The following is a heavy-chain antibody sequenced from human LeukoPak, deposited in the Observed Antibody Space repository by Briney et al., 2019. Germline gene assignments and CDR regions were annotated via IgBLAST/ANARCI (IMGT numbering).Heavy chain of an antibody. CDR1: GGSVSSSEYY. CDR2: IYYSGST. Sequence: PSETLSLTCTVSGGSVSSSEYYCDWIRQPPGKGLEWIGYIYYSGSTNYNPSLKSRVTISVDTSKNQFSLKLSSVTAADTAVYYCASDDPTYGMDVWGQGTTVTVSS. V-gene: IGHV4-61*08. CDR3: ASDDPTYGMDV. J-gene: IGHJ6*02.